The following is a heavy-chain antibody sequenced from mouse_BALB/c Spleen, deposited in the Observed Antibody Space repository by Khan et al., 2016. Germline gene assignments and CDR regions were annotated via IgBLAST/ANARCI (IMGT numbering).Heavy chain of an antibody. CDR1: GFTFSDAW. Sequence: EVKLEVSGGGLVQPGGSMKLSCAASGFTFSDAWMDWVRQSPEKGLEWVAEIRCKANNHATYYAESVTGRFTISRDDSKSSVYLQMNTVRPDYTGINSCRTVYFDYWGQGTTLTVSS. CDR2: IRCKANNHAT. J-gene: IGHJ2*01. V-gene: IGHV6-6*01. CDR3: RTVYFDY.